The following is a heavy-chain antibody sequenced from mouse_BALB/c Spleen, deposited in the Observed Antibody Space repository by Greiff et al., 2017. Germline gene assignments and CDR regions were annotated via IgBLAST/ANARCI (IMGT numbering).Heavy chain of an antibody. CDR2: ISDGGSYT. CDR3: ARDPSYGYYAMDY. CDR1: GFTFSDYY. V-gene: IGHV5-4*02. D-gene: IGHD1-2*01. Sequence: EVKLVESGGGLVKPGGSLKLSCAASGFTFSDYYLYWVRQTPEKRLEWVATISDGGSYTYYPDSVKGRFTISRDNAKNNLYLQMSSLKSEDTAMYYCARDPSYGYYAMDYWGQGTSVTVSS. J-gene: IGHJ4*01.